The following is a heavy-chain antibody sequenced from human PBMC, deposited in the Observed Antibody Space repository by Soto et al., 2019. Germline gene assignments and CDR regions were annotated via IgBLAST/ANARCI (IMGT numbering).Heavy chain of an antibody. CDR2: INTNGGST. CDR1: GFTFSSYA. D-gene: IGHD7-27*01. CDR3: ARALGYAFDI. J-gene: IGHJ3*02. Sequence: EVQLVESGGGLVQPGGSLRLSCAASGFTFSSYAMHWVRQAPGKELEYVSAINTNGGSTYYANSVKGRFTISRDNSKNTLYLQMGSLRAEDMAVYYCARALGYAFDIWGQGTMVTVSS. V-gene: IGHV3-64*01.